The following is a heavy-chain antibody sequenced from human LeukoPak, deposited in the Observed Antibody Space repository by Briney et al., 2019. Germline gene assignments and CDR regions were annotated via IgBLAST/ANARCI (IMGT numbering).Heavy chain of an antibody. CDR2: ISAYNGNT. D-gene: IGHD3-10*01. J-gene: IGHJ4*02. V-gene: IGHV1-18*01. Sequence: GASVKVSCKASGYTFTSYGISWVRQAPGQGLEWMGWISAYNGNTNYAQKLQGRVTMTTDTSTSTAYMELRSLRSDDTAMYYCARQYYGSGTYYFDYWGQGTLVTVSS. CDR3: ARQYYGSGTYYFDY. CDR1: GYTFTSYG.